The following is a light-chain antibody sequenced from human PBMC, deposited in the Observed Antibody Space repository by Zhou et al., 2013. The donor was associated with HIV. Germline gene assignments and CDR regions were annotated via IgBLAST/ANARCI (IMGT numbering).Light chain of an antibody. J-gene: IGKJ4*01. CDR2: GAS. CDR1: QSLSSNY. CDR3: LQYGRSLT. V-gene: IGKV3-20*01. Sequence: EVVLTQSPATLSLSPGERATLSCRASQSLSSNYVAWYQQKSGQAPGLLIYGASTRATGIPDRFSGTGSGTDFTLTISRLEPEDSAAYYCLQYGRSLTFGGGTKVEIK.